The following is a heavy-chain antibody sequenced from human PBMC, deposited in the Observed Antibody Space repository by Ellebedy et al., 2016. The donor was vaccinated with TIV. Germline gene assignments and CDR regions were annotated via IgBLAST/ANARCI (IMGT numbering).Heavy chain of an antibody. Sequence: PGGSLRLSCAASGFTFHNYAMSWVRQAPGKGLEWFSGFGVSGDSTYYADSVKGRFTISRDNSKNTLYLQMNSLRAEDTAVYYCASGHDYWGQGTLVTVSS. CDR2: FGVSGDST. D-gene: IGHD5-12*01. CDR3: ASGHDY. J-gene: IGHJ4*02. V-gene: IGHV3-23*01. CDR1: GFTFHNYA.